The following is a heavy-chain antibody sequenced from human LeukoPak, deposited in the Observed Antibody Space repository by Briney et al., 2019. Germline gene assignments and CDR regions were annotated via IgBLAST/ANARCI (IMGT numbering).Heavy chain of an antibody. J-gene: IGHJ4*02. CDR1: GGSITRYY. CDR2: IHYSGST. V-gene: IGHV4-59*01. CDR3: ARGNYGSGSYYVVDFDY. D-gene: IGHD3-10*01. Sequence: SETLSLTCTVSGGSITRYYWSWMRQPPGKGLEWIGYIHYSGSTNYNPSLKSRLTMSIETSKNQFSLNLNSVTAADTAVYYCARGNYGSGSYYVVDFDYWGQGTLVTVSS.